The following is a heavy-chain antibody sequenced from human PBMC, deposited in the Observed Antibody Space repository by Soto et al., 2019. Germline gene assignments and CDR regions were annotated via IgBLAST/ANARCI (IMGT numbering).Heavy chain of an antibody. CDR1: AYMFNRYW. V-gene: IGHV5-51*01. CDR3: AKVGRPIVVVVAATPPFDY. J-gene: IGHJ4*02. D-gene: IGHD2-15*01. Sequence: PGESLKISCKGSAYMFNRYWIGWVRQMPGKGLEWMGIIFPRDSDTRYSPSFQGQVTISVDMSISTAYLQWSSLQASDTAVYYCAKVGRPIVVVVAATPPFDYWGQGTLVTVSS. CDR2: IFPRDSDT.